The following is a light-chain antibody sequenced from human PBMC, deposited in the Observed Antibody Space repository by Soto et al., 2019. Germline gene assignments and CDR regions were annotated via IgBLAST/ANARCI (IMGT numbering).Light chain of an antibody. J-gene: IGKJ3*01. CDR1: QSVSSY. CDR2: DAS. V-gene: IGKV3-11*01. CDR3: QERSNWPLVT. Sequence: EIVLTQSPATLSLSPGERATLSCRASQSVSSYLAWYQQKAGQPPRLLIYDASNRATGIPARFSGSGSGTDFTLTISSLETEDFAVYYCQERSNWPLVTFGPWTRVDV.